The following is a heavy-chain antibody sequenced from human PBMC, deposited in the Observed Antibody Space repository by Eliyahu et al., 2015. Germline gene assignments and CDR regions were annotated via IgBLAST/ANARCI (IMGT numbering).Heavy chain of an antibody. D-gene: IGHD3-10*01. Sequence: QVKLQESGPGLVKSSQTLSXTCTXSGXSIXNADYYWXWIRQHPGKGLEWIGYIYYNGNTFYNPSLKSLLTISIDTSRSQFSLRLRSVTAADTAVYFCARMKALVWFGEPVGVFDYWGQGTLATVSS. CDR2: IYYNGNT. V-gene: IGHV4-31*01. CDR1: GXSIXNADYY. J-gene: IGHJ4*02. CDR3: ARMKALVWFGEPVGVFDY.